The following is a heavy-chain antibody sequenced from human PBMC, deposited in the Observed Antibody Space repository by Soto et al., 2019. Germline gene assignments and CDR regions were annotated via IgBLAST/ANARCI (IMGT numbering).Heavy chain of an antibody. CDR3: AKGKGVGATPDGANC. J-gene: IGHJ4*02. Sequence: EVQVLESGGGLVQPGGSLRLSCAASGFTFSNFGMNWVRQAPGKGLEWVSGVRSDGDTTYNAESVKGRFTVFRDTSRNTVYLQMNSLRAEDTAIYYCAKGKGVGATPDGANCWGQGTLVTVSS. V-gene: IGHV3-23*01. CDR2: VRSDGDTT. CDR1: GFTFSNFG. D-gene: IGHD1-26*01.